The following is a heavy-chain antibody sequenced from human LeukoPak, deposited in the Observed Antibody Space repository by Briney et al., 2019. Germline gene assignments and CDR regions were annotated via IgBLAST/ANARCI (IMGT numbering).Heavy chain of an antibody. CDR2: ICSSSSYI. J-gene: IGHJ6*03. V-gene: IGHV3-21*01. D-gene: IGHD3-16*01. Sequence: PGGSLRLFCAASGFTFSSYSMNWVRQAPGKGVVCVSSICSSSSYIYYAHSEKGRFTISRDNTKNTLYLQMNSLRAEDTAVYYCARVWDYYYYMDVWGKGTTVTVSS. CDR1: GFTFSSYS. CDR3: ARVWDYYYYMDV.